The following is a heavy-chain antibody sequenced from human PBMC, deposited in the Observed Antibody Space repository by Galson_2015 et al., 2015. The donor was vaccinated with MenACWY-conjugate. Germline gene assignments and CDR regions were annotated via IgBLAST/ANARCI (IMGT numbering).Heavy chain of an antibody. Sequence: PALVKPTQTLTLPCTFSGFSLSSSGVGVGWIRQPPGKALEWLALIYWDDDKRYSPSLKTKLTLTRDTSKTQVVLTMTNMDPVDTATYYCAHSGGDTTMVHWWFDPWGRGTLVTVSS. CDR3: AHSGGDTTMVHWWFDP. CDR2: IYWDDDK. CDR1: GFSLSSSGVG. V-gene: IGHV2-5*02. D-gene: IGHD5-18*01. J-gene: IGHJ5*02.